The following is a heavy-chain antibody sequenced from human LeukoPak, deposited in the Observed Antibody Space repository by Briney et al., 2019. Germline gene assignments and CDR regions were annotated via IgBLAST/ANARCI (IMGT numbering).Heavy chain of an antibody. CDR2: IYYRSKWYI. Sequence: SQTLSLTCAISGDSVSSYSAAWNWIRQSPSRGLEWLGRIYYRSKWYIDYAVSVKNRITINPDSSKNQFSLKLSSVTAADTAVYYCARRFDDSSLFLFDYWGQGTLVTVSS. CDR1: GDSVSSYSAA. J-gene: IGHJ4*02. D-gene: IGHD3-22*01. V-gene: IGHV6-1*01. CDR3: ARRFDDSSLFLFDY.